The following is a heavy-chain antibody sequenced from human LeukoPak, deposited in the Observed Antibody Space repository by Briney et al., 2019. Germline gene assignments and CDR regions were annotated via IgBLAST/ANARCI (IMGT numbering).Heavy chain of an antibody. Sequence: PGGSLRVSCVVSGFPFTNNPMNWVRQAPGKGLEWVSYISNDITTTYYAESVKGRFTISRDNAKNSLYLQMNSLRVEDTAVYYCARDGGNSYEIDYWGQGILVTVSS. CDR3: ARDGGNSYEIDY. V-gene: IGHV3-48*01. D-gene: IGHD5-18*01. J-gene: IGHJ4*02. CDR2: ISNDITTT. CDR1: GFPFTNNP.